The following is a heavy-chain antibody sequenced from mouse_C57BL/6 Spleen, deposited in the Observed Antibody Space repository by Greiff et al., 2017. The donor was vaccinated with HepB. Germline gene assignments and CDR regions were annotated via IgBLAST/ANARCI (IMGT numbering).Heavy chain of an antibody. J-gene: IGHJ3*01. Sequence: QVQLKESGAELVRPGSSVKLSCKASGYTFTSYWMHWVKQRPIQGLEWIGNIDPSDSETHYNQKFKDKATLTVDKSSSTAYMQLSSLTSEDSAVYYCARGIYYGSSPAWFAYWGQGTLVTVSA. CDR1: GYTFTSYW. V-gene: IGHV1-52*01. CDR3: ARGIYYGSSPAWFAY. D-gene: IGHD1-1*01. CDR2: IDPSDSET.